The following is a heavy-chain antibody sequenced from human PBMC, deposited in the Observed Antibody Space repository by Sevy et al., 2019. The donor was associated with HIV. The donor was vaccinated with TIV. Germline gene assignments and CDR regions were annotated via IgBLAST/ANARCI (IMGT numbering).Heavy chain of an antibody. CDR3: ARGAGTTRAEYYYGMDV. CDR2: ISSNGGST. D-gene: IGHD1-7*01. J-gene: IGHJ6*02. CDR1: GFTFSSYA. Sequence: GGSLRLSCAASGFTFSSYAMHRVRQAPWKGLEYVSAISSNGGSTYYADSVKGRFTISRDNSKNTLYLQMGSLRAEDMAVYYCARGAGTTRAEYYYGMDVWGQGTTVTVSS. V-gene: IGHV3-64*02.